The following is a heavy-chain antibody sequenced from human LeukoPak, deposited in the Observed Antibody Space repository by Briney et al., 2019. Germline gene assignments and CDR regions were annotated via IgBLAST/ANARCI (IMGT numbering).Heavy chain of an antibody. V-gene: IGHV1-69*05. CDR1: GGTFSSYA. D-gene: IGHD4-17*01. CDR3: ARDHWGMFDDYASPPYYYYYYMDV. J-gene: IGHJ6*03. CDR2: IIPIFGTA. Sequence: SVKVSCKASGGTFSSYAISWVRQAPGQGLEWMGGIIPIFGTANYAQKFQGRVTITTDESTSTAYMELSSLRSEDTAVYYCARDHWGMFDDYASPPYYYYYYMDVWGKGTTVTVSS.